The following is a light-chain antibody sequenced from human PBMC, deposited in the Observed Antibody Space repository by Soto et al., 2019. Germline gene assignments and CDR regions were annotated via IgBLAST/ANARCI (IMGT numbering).Light chain of an antibody. Sequence: SALTQPTSVSGSPGHSITISCTGNHNDIGTYDYVSWYQQHPGRAPRLLIHGVTTRPSGISDRFSASKSGLTASLTISGLQPEDEADYYCSSFTSNRIYVFGPGTKVTVL. J-gene: IGLJ1*01. CDR3: SSFTSNRIYV. V-gene: IGLV2-14*03. CDR2: GVT. CDR1: HNDIGTYDY.